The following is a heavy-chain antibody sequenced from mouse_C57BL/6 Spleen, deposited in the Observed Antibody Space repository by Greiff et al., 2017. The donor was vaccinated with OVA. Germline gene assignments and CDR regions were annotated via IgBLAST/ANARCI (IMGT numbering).Heavy chain of an antibody. CDR2: INYDGSST. D-gene: IGHD2-5*01. Sequence: EVQVVESEGGLVQPGSSMKLSCTASGFTFSDYYMAWVRQVPEKGLEWVANINYDGSSTYYLDSLKSRFIISRDNAKNILYLQMSSLKSEDTATYYCARAYYSTLDYWGQGTTLTVSS. CDR1: GFTFSDYY. V-gene: IGHV5-16*01. CDR3: ARAYYSTLDY. J-gene: IGHJ2*01.